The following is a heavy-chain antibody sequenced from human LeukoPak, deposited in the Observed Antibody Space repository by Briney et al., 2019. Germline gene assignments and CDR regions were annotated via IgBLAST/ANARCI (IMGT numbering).Heavy chain of an antibody. CDR2: ISGSGGST. CDR3: AKVLCSGGSCYWDIDY. J-gene: IGHJ4*02. D-gene: IGHD2-15*01. Sequence: GGSLRLSCAASGFTFSSYAMSWVRQAPGKGLEWVSAISGSGGSTYYADSVKGRFTISRDNSKNTLYLQMNSLRAEDTAVYYGAKVLCSGGSCYWDIDYWGQGTLVTVSS. CDR1: GFTFSSYA. V-gene: IGHV3-23*01.